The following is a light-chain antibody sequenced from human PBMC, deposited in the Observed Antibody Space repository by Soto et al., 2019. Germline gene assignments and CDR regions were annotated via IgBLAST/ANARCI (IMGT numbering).Light chain of an antibody. CDR2: RHD. Sequence: QSVLTQPPSASGTPGQSVTISCSGSVSNIGTNYVYWYQQLPGTAPKLLIFRHDQRPSGVPDRFSGSKSGTSASLAISGLRSEDEADYYCASWDDSLSGPVFGGGTKLNVL. J-gene: IGLJ2*01. V-gene: IGLV1-47*01. CDR1: VSNIGTNY. CDR3: ASWDDSLSGPV.